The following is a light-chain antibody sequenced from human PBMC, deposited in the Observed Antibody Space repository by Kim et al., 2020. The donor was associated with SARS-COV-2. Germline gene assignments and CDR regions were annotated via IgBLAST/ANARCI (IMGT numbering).Light chain of an antibody. J-gene: IGLJ3*02. V-gene: IGLV3-25*03. Sequence: SYELTQPPSVSVSPGQTARITCSGDALPKQYAYWFQQKPGQAPVVLIYEDTERPSGIPELFSGSTSGTTVTLTISAVQAEDEADYYCQSADSSDTFWVFG. CDR2: EDT. CDR3: QSADSSDTFWV. CDR1: ALPKQY.